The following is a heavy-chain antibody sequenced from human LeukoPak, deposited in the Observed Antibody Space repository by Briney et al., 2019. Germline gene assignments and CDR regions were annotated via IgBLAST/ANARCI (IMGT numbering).Heavy chain of an antibody. D-gene: IGHD5-24*01. CDR1: GYTFIAYY. CDR3: ARDREQPEYYFDY. CDR2: INPNSGGT. J-gene: IGHJ4*02. V-gene: IGHV1-2*02. Sequence: ASVKVSCKASGYTFIAYYMHWVRQAPGQGLEWMGWINPNSGGTNYAQKFQGRVTMTRDTSISTAYMELSRLRSDDTAVYYCARDREQPEYYFDYWGQGTLVTVSS.